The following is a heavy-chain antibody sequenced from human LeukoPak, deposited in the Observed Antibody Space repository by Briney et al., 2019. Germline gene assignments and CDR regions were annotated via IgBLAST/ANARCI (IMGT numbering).Heavy chain of an antibody. CDR1: GFTFSDYY. V-gene: IGHV3-11*06. CDR3: ARDQITLDY. D-gene: IGHD3-10*01. CDR2: IGSSGSDT. Sequence: PRRSLRLSCAASGFTFSDYYMSWIRQAPGKGLEWVSYIGSSGSDTIYADSVKGRFTISRDNSKNTLYLQMNSLRAEDTAVYDCARDQITLDYWGQGTLVTVSS. J-gene: IGHJ4*02.